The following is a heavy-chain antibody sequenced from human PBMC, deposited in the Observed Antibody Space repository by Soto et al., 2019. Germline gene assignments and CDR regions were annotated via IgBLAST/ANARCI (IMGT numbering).Heavy chain of an antibody. CDR1: GGSISSYY. D-gene: IGHD4-17*01. CDR2: IYYSGST. V-gene: IGHV4-59*01. J-gene: IGHJ5*02. CDR3: AREVYGDYESWFDP. Sequence: SETLSLTCTVSGGSISSYYWSWIRQPPGKGLEWIGYIYYSGSTNYNPSLKSRVTISVDTSKNQFSLKLSSVTAADTAVYYCAREVYGDYESWFDPWGQGTLVTVSS.